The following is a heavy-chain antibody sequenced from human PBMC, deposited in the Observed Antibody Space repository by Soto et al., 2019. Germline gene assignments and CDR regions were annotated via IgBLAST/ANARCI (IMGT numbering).Heavy chain of an antibody. CDR1: GGSISSSSYY. D-gene: IGHD2-21*02. CDR2: ISYTGST. Sequence: SETLSVTCTVSGGSISSSSYYWGWIRQPPGKGLEWIGSISYTGSTYYSPSLTTRATISRDTSKNRVSLELRSVTAADTAVYYCARVNVTLDLWGLGTLVTVSS. CDR3: ARVNVTLDL. V-gene: IGHV4-39*01. J-gene: IGHJ4*02.